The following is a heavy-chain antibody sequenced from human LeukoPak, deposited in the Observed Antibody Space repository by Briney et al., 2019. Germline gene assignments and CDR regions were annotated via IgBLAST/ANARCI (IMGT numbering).Heavy chain of an antibody. Sequence: GGPLRLSCAASGFTFSSYAMSWVRQAPGKGLEWVSAISGSGGSTYYADSVKGRFTISRDNSKNTLYMQMNSLRAEDTAVYYCAKVADDYGNYDWFDPWGQGTLVTASS. CDR1: GFTFSSYA. V-gene: IGHV3-23*01. CDR2: ISGSGGST. J-gene: IGHJ5*02. CDR3: AKVADDYGNYDWFDP. D-gene: IGHD4-11*01.